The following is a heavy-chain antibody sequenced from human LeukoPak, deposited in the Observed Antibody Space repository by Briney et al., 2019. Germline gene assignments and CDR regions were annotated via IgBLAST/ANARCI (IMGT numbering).Heavy chain of an antibody. J-gene: IGHJ4*01. CDR3: ARMSASGYLFEY. V-gene: IGHV4-59*02. Sequence: SETLSLTCTVSGGSVIGYYCSWMRQPPRKELEWIGCISYSGSTNYNPSLKSRVTISVDTSKNQFSLKLSSVTAEDTAVHYCARMSASGYLFEYWGHGTLVTVS. CDR2: ISYSGST. CDR1: GGSVIGYY. D-gene: IGHD3-22*01.